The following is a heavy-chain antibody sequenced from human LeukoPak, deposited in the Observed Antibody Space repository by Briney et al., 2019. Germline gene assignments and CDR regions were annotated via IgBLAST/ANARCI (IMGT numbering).Heavy chain of an antibody. CDR1: GGSFSGYY. V-gene: IGHV4-34*01. J-gene: IGHJ3*02. CDR3: ARLPQQLDAFDI. CDR2: INHSGST. D-gene: IGHD6-13*01. Sequence: SETLSLTYAVYGGSFSGYYWSWIRQPPGKGLEWIGEINHSGSTNYNPSLKSRVTISVDTSKNQFSLKLSSVTAADTAVYYCARLPQQLDAFDIWGQGTMVTVSS.